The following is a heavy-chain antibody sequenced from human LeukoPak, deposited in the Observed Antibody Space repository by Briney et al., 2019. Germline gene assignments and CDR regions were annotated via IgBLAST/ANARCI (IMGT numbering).Heavy chain of an antibody. CDR1: GFTVSSNY. CDR3: ARDSGIWFGTRDAFDI. D-gene: IGHD3-10*01. V-gene: IGHV3-66*01. Sequence: GGSLRLSCAASGFTVSSNYMSWVRQAPGKGLEWVSVIYSGGSTYYADSVKGRFTISRDNSKNTLYLQMNSLRAEDTALYHCARDSGIWFGTRDAFDIWGQGTMVTVST. J-gene: IGHJ3*02. CDR2: IYSGGST.